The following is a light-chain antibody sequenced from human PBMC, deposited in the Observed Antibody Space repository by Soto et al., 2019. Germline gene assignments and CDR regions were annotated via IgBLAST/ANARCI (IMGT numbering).Light chain of an antibody. CDR1: SSDVGGYNY. J-gene: IGLJ2*01. V-gene: IGLV2-14*01. Sequence: QSALTQPASVSGSPGQSITISCTGTSSDVGGYNYVSWYQQHPGKAPKLMIYDVSNRPSGVSNRFSGSKSGNTASLTISGLPAEDGADYYCSSYTSSSTLMVFGGGTKLTVL. CDR2: DVS. CDR3: SSYTSSSTLMV.